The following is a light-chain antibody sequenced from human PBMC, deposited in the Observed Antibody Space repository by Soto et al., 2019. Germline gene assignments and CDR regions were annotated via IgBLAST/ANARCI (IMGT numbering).Light chain of an antibody. Sequence: QSVLTQPPSASGTPGQRVTISCSGSSSNIGSNIVSWYQHLPGTAPKLLIYSNNQRPSGVPDRFSGSKSGTSASLAISGLQSEDEADYYCATWDDSLNGLFGGGTKLTVL. CDR2: SNN. J-gene: IGLJ2*01. CDR3: ATWDDSLNGL. V-gene: IGLV1-44*01. CDR1: SSNIGSNI.